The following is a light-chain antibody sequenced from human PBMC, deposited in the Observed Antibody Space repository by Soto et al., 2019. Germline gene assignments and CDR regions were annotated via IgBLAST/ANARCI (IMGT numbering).Light chain of an antibody. CDR1: SSDVGGYNY. CDR3: SSFAGGGNPVL. J-gene: IGLJ2*01. Sequence: QSALTQPPSASGSLGQSVTISCTGTSSDVGGYNYVSWHQQHPGKAPKLMIYEVTKRPSGVPVRFSGSKSGNTASLTVSGPQAEDEADYYCSSFAGGGNPVLFGGGTKLTVL. CDR2: EVT. V-gene: IGLV2-8*01.